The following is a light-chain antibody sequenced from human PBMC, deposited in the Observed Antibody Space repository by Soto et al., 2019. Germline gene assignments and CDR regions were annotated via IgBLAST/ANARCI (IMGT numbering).Light chain of an antibody. V-gene: IGKV3-20*01. CDR2: GAS. CDR3: QYYGSSRFT. CDR1: QSISSSY. J-gene: IGKJ3*01. Sequence: IVLTQSPGTLSLSPGDRATLSCRASQSISSSYLAWYQQTPGQAPRLLVYGASSRATGIPDRFSGSGSGTDFTITISRLEPEDFAVYYCQYYGSSRFTFGPGTKVDIK.